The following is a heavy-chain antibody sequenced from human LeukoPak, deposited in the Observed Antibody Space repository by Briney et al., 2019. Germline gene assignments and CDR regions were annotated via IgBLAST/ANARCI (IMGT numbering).Heavy chain of an antibody. CDR3: ARGGVDTAMTDYYYYYGMDV. D-gene: IGHD5-18*01. Sequence: SETLSLTCTVSGGSISSYYWSWIRQPPGKGLEWIGYIYYRGSTNYNPSLKSRVTISVDTSKDQFSLKLSSVTAADTAVYYCARGGVDTAMTDYYYYYGMDVWGQGTTVTVSS. V-gene: IGHV4-59*01. CDR2: IYYRGST. J-gene: IGHJ6*02. CDR1: GGSISSYY.